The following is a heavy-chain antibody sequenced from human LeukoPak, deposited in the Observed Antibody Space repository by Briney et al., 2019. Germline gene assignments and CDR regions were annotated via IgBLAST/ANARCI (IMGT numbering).Heavy chain of an antibody. J-gene: IGHJ3*02. CDR1: GGSISSYY. CDR3: ARDKRAVAGHDAFDI. D-gene: IGHD6-19*01. CDR2: IYTSGST. V-gene: IGHV4-4*07. Sequence: PSETLSLTCTVSGGSISSYYWSWIRQPAGKGLEWIGRIYTSGSTNYNPSLKSRVTISVDTSKNQFSLKLSSVTAADTAVYYCARDKRAVAGHDAFDIWGQGTMVTVSS.